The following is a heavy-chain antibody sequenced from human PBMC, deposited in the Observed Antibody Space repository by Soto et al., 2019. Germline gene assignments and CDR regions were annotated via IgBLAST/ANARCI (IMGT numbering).Heavy chain of an antibody. CDR2: IYYSGST. CDR1: GGSISSYY. V-gene: IGHV4-59*01. Sequence: ETLSLTCTVSGGSISSYYWSWIRQPPGKGLEWIGYIYYSGSTNYNPSLKSRVTISVDTSKNQFSLKLSSVTAADTAVYYCARASPGGATSRYYYGMDVWGQGTTVTVSS. D-gene: IGHD1-26*01. J-gene: IGHJ6*02. CDR3: ARASPGGATSRYYYGMDV.